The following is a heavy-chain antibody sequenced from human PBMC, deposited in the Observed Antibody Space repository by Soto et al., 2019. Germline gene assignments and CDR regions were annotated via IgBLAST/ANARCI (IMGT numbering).Heavy chain of an antibody. Sequence: SETLSLTCTVSDGSISSYYWGWIRQPPGKGLEWIGYIFYTGSTIYNPSLKSRVTISVDTSKNQFSLKLSSVTAADTAVYYCARHSPIGNNWNYFDYWGQGTRVTVAS. D-gene: IGHD1-1*01. CDR3: ARHSPIGNNWNYFDY. CDR2: IFYTGST. V-gene: IGHV4-59*08. CDR1: DGSISSYY. J-gene: IGHJ4*02.